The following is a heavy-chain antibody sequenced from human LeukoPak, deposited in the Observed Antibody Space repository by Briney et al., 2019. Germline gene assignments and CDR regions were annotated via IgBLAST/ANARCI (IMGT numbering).Heavy chain of an antibody. J-gene: IGHJ4*02. D-gene: IGHD6-13*01. CDR1: GFSFSNYA. CDR3: ATGSVRYSASWYSQEGDY. CDR2: IYSGGST. V-gene: IGHV3-66*01. Sequence: GGSLRLSCAAAGFSFSNYAMNWVRQAPGKGLEWVSVIYSGGSTYYADSVKGRFTISRDNSKNTLYLQMNSLRAEDTAVYYCATGSVRYSASWYSQEGDYWGQGTLVTVSS.